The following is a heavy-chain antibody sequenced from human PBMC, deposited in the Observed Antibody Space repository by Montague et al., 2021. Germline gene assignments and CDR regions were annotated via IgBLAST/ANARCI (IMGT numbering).Heavy chain of an antibody. CDR2: IYYSGST. Sequence: SETLSLTCTVSGGSISSSSYYWGWIRQPPGKGLEWIGSIYYSGSTYYNPSLKSRLTISVDTSKNQFSLKLSSVTAADTAVYYGVVTTSLDYRGMDVWGQGTTVPGS. D-gene: IGHD4-11*01. CDR3: VVTTSLDYRGMDV. J-gene: IGHJ6*02. CDR1: GGSISSSSYY. V-gene: IGHV4-39*01.